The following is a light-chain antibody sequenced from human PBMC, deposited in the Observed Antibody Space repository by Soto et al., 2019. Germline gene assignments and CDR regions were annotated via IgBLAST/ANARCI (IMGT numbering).Light chain of an antibody. J-gene: IGKJ4*01. CDR2: DAS. V-gene: IGKV3-11*01. Sequence: EIVLTQSPATLSLSPGERATLSYRASQSVSSYFAGYQQKPGQAPRLLIYDASNRATGIPASCSGSRYGTDFTLTISSREPEDFSVYYCQQRSNWPPVTFGGGTKVEIK. CDR1: QSVSSY. CDR3: QQRSNWPPVT.